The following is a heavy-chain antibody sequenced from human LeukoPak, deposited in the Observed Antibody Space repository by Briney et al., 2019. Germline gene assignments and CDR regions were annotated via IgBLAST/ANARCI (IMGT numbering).Heavy chain of an antibody. V-gene: IGHV4-4*07. J-gene: IGHJ4*02. CDR3: AREGSATARPFVSNDY. CDR2: IHTSGNT. Sequence: PSETLSLTCTVSGGSISSYYWSWIRQPAGKGLEWIGRIHTSGNTDHNPSLKSRVTTSVDTSKNQFSLKVRSVTAADTAVYCCAREGSATARPFVSNDYWGQGTLVTVSS. D-gene: IGHD6-6*01. CDR1: GGSISSYY.